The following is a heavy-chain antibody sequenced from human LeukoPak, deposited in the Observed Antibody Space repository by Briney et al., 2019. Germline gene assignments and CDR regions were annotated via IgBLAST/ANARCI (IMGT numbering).Heavy chain of an antibody. CDR3: ARGQQQLVQGFDY. J-gene: IGHJ4*02. CDR1: GGSISSSSYY. V-gene: IGHV4-39*07. D-gene: IGHD6-13*01. Sequence: SETLSLTCTVSGGSISSSSYYWGWIRQPPGKGLEWIGSIYYSGSTYYNPSLKSRVTISVDTSKNQFSLKLSSVTAADTAVYYCARGQQQLVQGFDYWGQGTLVTVSS. CDR2: IYYSGST.